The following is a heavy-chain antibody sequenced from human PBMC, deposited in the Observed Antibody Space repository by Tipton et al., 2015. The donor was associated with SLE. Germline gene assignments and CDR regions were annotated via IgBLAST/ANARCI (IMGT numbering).Heavy chain of an antibody. D-gene: IGHD6-19*01. V-gene: IGHV3-53*01. CDR1: GFTVSSNY. J-gene: IGHJ4*02. CDR3: ARDSVVGAGKGY. CDR2: IYSGGST. Sequence: SLRLSCAASGFTVSSNYMSWVRQAPGKGLEWVSVIYSGGSTYYADSVKGRFTISRDNSKNTLYLQMNSLRAEDTAVYYCARDSVVGAGKGYWGQGTLVTASS.